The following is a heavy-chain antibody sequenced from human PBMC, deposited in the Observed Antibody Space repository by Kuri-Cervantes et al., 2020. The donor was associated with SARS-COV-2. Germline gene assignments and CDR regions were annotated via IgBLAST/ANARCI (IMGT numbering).Heavy chain of an antibody. CDR2: IYTSGST. D-gene: IGHD3-22*01. V-gene: IGHV4-4*07. J-gene: IGHJ4*02. CDR1: GGSFNIYY. CDR3: AGDSDSSGSLDY. Sequence: SETLSLTCTVSGGSFNIYYWSWIRQPAGKGLEWIGHIYTSGSTNYNPSLKSRVTMSVDTSKNQFSLKLSSVAAADTAVYYCAGDSDSSGSLDYWGQGTLVTVSS.